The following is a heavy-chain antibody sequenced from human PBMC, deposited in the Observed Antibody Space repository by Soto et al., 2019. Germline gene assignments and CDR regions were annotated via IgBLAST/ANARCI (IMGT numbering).Heavy chain of an antibody. CDR2: TIPLFGTT. V-gene: IGHV1-69*01. J-gene: IGHJ6*02. CDR3: VAELDFGKLSVV. D-gene: IGHD3-10*01. Sequence: QVQLVQSGVEVKKPGSSVRVSCKASGDTFKNSVISWVRQAPGQGLEWMGGTIPLFGTTDYAQKFQGRLTITPDESTTTGYMEVSRLTSEDTAVYYCVAELDFGKLSVVWGQGTTVIVSS. CDR1: GDTFKNSV.